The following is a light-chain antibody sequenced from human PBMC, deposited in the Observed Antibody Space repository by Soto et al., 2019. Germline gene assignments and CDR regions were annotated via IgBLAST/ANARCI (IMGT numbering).Light chain of an antibody. V-gene: IGLV2-14*01. Sequence: QSALTQPASVSGSPGQSITISCTGTSSDVGGYNFVSWYQQHPGKAPKLMICEVSNRPSGVSNRFSGSKSGNTASLTISGLQAEDEADYYCNSYTSTKTWVFGGGTKLTVL. J-gene: IGLJ3*02. CDR3: NSYTSTKTWV. CDR2: EVS. CDR1: SSDVGGYNF.